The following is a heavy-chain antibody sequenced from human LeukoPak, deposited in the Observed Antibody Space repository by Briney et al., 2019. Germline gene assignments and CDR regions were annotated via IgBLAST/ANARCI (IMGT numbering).Heavy chain of an antibody. CDR2: FDPEDGET. Sequence: ASVKVSCKVSGYTLTELSMHWVRQAAGKGLERMGGFDPEDGETIYAQKFQGRVTMTEDTSTDTAYMELSSMRSEDTAVYYCATGGDSSGYYYGRNAFDIWGQGTMVTVSS. D-gene: IGHD3-22*01. CDR3: ATGGDSSGYYYGRNAFDI. CDR1: GYTLTELS. V-gene: IGHV1-24*01. J-gene: IGHJ3*02.